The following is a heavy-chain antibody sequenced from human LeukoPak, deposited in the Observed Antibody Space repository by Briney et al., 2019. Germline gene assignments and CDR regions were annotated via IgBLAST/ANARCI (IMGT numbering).Heavy chain of an antibody. CDR2: IIPIFGTA. V-gene: IGHV1-69*13. Sequence: AASVKVSCKASGYTFTGYYMHWVRQAPGQGLEWMGGIIPIFGTANYAQKFQGRVTITADESTSTAYMELSSLRSKDTAVYYCANRISSYCSSTSCYKGKNNWFDPWGQGTLVTVSS. D-gene: IGHD2-2*02. CDR1: GYTFTGYY. J-gene: IGHJ5*02. CDR3: ANRISSYCSSTSCYKGKNNWFDP.